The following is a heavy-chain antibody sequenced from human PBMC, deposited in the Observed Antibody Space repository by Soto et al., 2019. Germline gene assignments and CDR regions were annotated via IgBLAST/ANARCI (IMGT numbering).Heavy chain of an antibody. CDR1: GGSISSSNW. Sequence: SETLSLTCAVSGGSISSSNWWSWVRQPPGKGLEWIGEIYHSGSTNYNPSLKSRVTISVDKSKNQFSLKLSSVTAADTAVYYCARDSRYCSGGSCYSGFDPWGQGTLVTVSS. V-gene: IGHV4-4*02. CDR2: IYHSGST. J-gene: IGHJ5*02. CDR3: ARDSRYCSGGSCYSGFDP. D-gene: IGHD2-15*01.